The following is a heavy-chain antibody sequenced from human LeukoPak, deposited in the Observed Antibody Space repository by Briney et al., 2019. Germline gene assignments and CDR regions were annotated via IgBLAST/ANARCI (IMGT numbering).Heavy chain of an antibody. J-gene: IGHJ6*03. CDR3: ARELIVGATWHYYYYMDV. D-gene: IGHD1-26*01. CDR1: GFTFSSYW. CDR2: IKQDGSEK. V-gene: IGHV3-7*01. Sequence: GGPLRLSCAASGFTFSSYWMSWVRQAPGKGLEWVANIKQDGSEKYCADSVKGRFTISRDNAKNSLYLQMNSLRAEDTAVYYCARELIVGATWHYYYYMDVWGKGTTVTVSS.